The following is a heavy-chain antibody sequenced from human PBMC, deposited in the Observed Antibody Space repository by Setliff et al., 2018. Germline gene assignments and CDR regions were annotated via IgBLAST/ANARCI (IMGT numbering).Heavy chain of an antibody. D-gene: IGHD2-2*02. Sequence: TRSLTSTVSGGSISSDSWRWSRPPPGKGLEWIGQIQTGSTKYNPSLRRRLTISVDMSKNQSSLKLNSVTAADTAVYYCARCINTVSWTPKYWGQGTLVTVSS. CDR3: ARCINTVSWTPKY. CDR1: GGSISSDS. J-gene: IGHJ4*02. CDR2: IQTGST. V-gene: IGHV4-4*08.